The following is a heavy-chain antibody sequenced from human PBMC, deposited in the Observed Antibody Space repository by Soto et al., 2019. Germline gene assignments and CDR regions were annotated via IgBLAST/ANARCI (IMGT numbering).Heavy chain of an antibody. CDR1: GGSISSYY. V-gene: IGHV4-59*01. Sequence: SETLSLTCTVSGGSISSYYWSWIRQPPGKGLEWIGYIYYSGSTNYNPSLKSRVTISVDTSKNQFSLKLSSVTAADTAVYYCARDTNSYGYAMGYFDYWGQGTLVTVSS. CDR3: ARDTNSYGYAMGYFDY. D-gene: IGHD5-18*01. CDR2: IYYSGST. J-gene: IGHJ4*02.